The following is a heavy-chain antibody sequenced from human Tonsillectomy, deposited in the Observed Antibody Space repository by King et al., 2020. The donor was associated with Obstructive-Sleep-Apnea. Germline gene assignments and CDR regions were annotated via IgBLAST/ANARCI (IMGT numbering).Heavy chain of an antibody. CDR1: GGSISSSSYY. D-gene: IGHD5-12*01. CDR3: ARHHSRYSGVFDY. V-gene: IGHV4-39*01. J-gene: IGHJ4*02. Sequence: QLQESGPGLVKPSETLSLTCTVSGGSISSSSYYWGWIRQPPGKGLEWIGSIYYSGSTYYNPSLKSRVTISVDTSKNQFSLKLSSVTAADTAVYYCARHHSRYSGVFDYWGQGTLVTVSS. CDR2: IYYSGST.